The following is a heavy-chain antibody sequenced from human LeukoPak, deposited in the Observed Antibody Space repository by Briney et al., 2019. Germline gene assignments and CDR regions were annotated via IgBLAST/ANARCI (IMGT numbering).Heavy chain of an antibody. CDR3: AKDTTLKLLWFGELWSGMDV. D-gene: IGHD3-10*01. CDR2: ISWNSGSI. Sequence: PGRSLRLSCAASGFTFDDYAMHWVRQAPGKGLEWVSGISWNSGSIGYAHSGKGRFTISRDNAKNSLYLQMNSLRAEDTALYYCAKDTTLKLLWFGELWSGMDVWGQGTTVTVSS. J-gene: IGHJ6*02. CDR1: GFTFDDYA. V-gene: IGHV3-9*01.